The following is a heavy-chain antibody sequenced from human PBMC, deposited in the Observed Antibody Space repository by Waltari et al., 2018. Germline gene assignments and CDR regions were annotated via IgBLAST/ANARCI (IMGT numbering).Heavy chain of an antibody. CDR2: IKEDGSET. J-gene: IGHJ4*02. Sequence: EVQLVESGGGLVRPGGYRRLSCAASGLTFRSYWMSWVRQAPVKGLEWVAGIKEDGSETYYVDSVKGRFTISRDNAKNSLYLHMNSLRAEDTAVYYCASHGPWTFNYWGQGTLVTVSS. V-gene: IGHV3-7*02. CDR1: GLTFRSYW. CDR3: ASHGPWTFNY. D-gene: IGHD1-1*01.